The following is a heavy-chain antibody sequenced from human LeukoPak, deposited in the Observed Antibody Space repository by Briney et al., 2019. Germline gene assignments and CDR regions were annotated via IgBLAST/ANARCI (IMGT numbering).Heavy chain of an antibody. CDR1: GYTFTGYY. CDR2: INPNSGGT. J-gene: IGHJ5*02. Sequence: ASVKVSCKASGYTFTGYYMHWVRQAPGQGLEWMGWINPNSGGTNYAQKLQGRVTMTTDTSTSTAYMELRSLRSDDTAVYYCARDPGIMITFGGVIPGWFDPWGQGTLVTVSS. V-gene: IGHV1-2*02. D-gene: IGHD3-16*02. CDR3: ARDPGIMITFGGVIPGWFDP.